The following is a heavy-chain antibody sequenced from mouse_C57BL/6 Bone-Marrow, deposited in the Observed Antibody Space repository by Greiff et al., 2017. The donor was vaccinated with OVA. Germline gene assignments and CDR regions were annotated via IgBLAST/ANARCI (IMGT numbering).Heavy chain of an antibody. CDR1: GYAFSNYW. CDR2: IFPGDGDT. J-gene: IGHJ1*03. D-gene: IGHD1-1*01. Sequence: VMLVESGAELVKPGASVKISCKASGYAFSNYWMNWVKQRPGKGLEWIGQIFPGDGDTNYNGKFKGKATLTADKSSSTAYMQVSSLTSEDSAVYFCARSGGSSFWYFDVWGTGTTVTVSS. CDR3: ARSGGSSFWYFDV. V-gene: IGHV1-80*01.